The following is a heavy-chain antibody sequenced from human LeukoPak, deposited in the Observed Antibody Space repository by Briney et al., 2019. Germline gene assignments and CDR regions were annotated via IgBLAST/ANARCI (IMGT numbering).Heavy chain of an antibody. Sequence: PGGSLRLSCAASGFTFSDYYMSWIRQAPGKGLEWVSYISSSDSTIYYADSVKGRFTISRDNAKNSLYLQMNSLRAEDTAVYYCASVYDFWELAYWGQGTLVTVSS. CDR2: ISSSDSTI. J-gene: IGHJ4*02. CDR1: GFTFSDYY. V-gene: IGHV3-11*04. CDR3: ASVYDFWELAY. D-gene: IGHD3-3*01.